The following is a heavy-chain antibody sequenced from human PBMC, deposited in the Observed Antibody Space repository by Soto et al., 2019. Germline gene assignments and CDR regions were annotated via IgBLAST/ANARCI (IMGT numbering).Heavy chain of an antibody. CDR3: AKTIDSYGYFHY. CDR2: IYYSGNT. J-gene: IGHJ4*02. V-gene: IGHV4-59*08. Sequence: PSETLSLTCTVSGGSISSYYWSWIRQPPGKGLEWIGYIYYSGNTNYHPSLKSRVTISVDTSKNQFSLKLSSVTAADTAVYYCAKTIDSYGYFHYWGQGTLVTAPQ. CDR1: GGSISSYY. D-gene: IGHD5-18*01.